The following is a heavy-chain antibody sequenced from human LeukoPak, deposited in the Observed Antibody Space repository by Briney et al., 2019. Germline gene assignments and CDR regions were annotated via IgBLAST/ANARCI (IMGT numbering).Heavy chain of an antibody. J-gene: IGHJ4*02. CDR2: INQDGSEK. Sequence: PGGSLRLSCAASGFTFSNAWMSWVRQAPGKGLEWVANINQDGSEKYYVDSVKGRFTISRDSAKNSLYLQMHSLRADDTAVYYCARDHSGGWYAVLDYWGQGTLVTVSS. CDR1: GFTFSNAW. V-gene: IGHV3-7*03. D-gene: IGHD6-19*01. CDR3: ARDHSGGWYAVLDY.